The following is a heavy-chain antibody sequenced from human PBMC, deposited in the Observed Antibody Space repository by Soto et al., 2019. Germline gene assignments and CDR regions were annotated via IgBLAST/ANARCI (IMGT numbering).Heavy chain of an antibody. Sequence: QVQLVQSGAEEKKPGASVKVSCKASGYTFTNYAMNWVRQAHGQRLEWMGWINAGNGNTKYSQKFQGRVTLTRDTSASPAYRELSSLRSEEPAGYYCARVSGYYLPDYWGQGTLVNVAS. CDR2: INAGNGNT. CDR3: ARVSGYYLPDY. J-gene: IGHJ4*02. CDR1: GYTFTNYA. D-gene: IGHD5-12*01. V-gene: IGHV1-3*05.